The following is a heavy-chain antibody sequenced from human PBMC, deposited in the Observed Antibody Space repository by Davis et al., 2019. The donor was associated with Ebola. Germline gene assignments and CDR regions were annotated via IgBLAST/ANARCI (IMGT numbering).Heavy chain of an antibody. D-gene: IGHD1-26*01. CDR3: ARGPTIRGMDV. J-gene: IGHJ6*02. CDR2: INHSGST. V-gene: IGHV4-34*01. Sequence: SETLSLTCAVSGGSFSGYYWSWIRQPPGKGLEWIGEINHSGSTNYNPSLKSRVTISVDTSKNQFSLKLSSVTAADTAVYYCARGPTIRGMDVWGQGTTVTVSS. CDR1: GGSFSGYY.